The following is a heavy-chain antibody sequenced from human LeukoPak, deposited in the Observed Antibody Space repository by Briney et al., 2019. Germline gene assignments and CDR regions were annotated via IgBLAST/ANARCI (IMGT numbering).Heavy chain of an antibody. V-gene: IGHV4-59*01. CDR2: IYYSGST. Sequence: SETLSLTCTVSGGSISSYYWSWIRQPPGKGLEWIGFIYYSGSTNYNPSLKSRVTISVDTSKNQFSLKLSSVTAADTAVYYCARGSSKMVRGVKEPLDVWGQGTTVTVSS. J-gene: IGHJ6*02. CDR3: ARGSSKMVRGVKEPLDV. D-gene: IGHD3-10*01. CDR1: GGSISSYY.